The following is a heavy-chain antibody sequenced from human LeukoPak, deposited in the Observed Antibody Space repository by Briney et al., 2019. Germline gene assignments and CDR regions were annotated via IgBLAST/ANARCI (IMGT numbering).Heavy chain of an antibody. V-gene: IGHV3-30-3*01. Sequence: GRSLRLSCAASGFTFSSYAMHWFRQAPGKGLEWVAVISYDGSNKYYADSVKGRFTISRDNSKNTLYLQMNSLRAEDTAVYYCAREGFSNFPFDYWGQGTLVTVSS. CDR1: GFTFSSYA. D-gene: IGHD4-11*01. J-gene: IGHJ4*02. CDR3: AREGFSNFPFDY. CDR2: ISYDGSNK.